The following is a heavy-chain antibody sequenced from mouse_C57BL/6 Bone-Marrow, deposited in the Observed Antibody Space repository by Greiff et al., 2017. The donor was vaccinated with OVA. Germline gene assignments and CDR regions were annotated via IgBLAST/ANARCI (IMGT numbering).Heavy chain of an antibody. CDR3: ARSPFYYGSRVDY. J-gene: IGHJ2*01. CDR1: GFHFTNTY. Sequence: EVTLVESVAVLVRPGASVKLSCTASGFHFTNTYLPLVQHSPEHCLALIGRIDPATGNTKYAPKFQGKATITADTSSNTAYLQLSSLTSEDTAIYYCARSPFYYGSRVDYWGQGTTLTVSS. V-gene: IGHV14-3*01. D-gene: IGHD1-1*01. CDR2: IDPATGNT.